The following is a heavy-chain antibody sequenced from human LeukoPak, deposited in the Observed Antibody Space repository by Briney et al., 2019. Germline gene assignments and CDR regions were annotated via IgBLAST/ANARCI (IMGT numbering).Heavy chain of an antibody. J-gene: IGHJ6*02. D-gene: IGHD1-7*01. CDR1: GFTFNNAW. Sequence: GGSLRLSCAASGFTFNNAWMRWVRQAPGKGLEWVGRIKSGTDGGTTDYAAPVKGRFIISRDDSKNTLYLQMNSLKTEDTAVYYCARVGTGTTSYYYYGMDVWGQGTTVTVSS. CDR2: IKSGTDGGTT. CDR3: ARVGTGTTSYYYYGMDV. V-gene: IGHV3-15*01.